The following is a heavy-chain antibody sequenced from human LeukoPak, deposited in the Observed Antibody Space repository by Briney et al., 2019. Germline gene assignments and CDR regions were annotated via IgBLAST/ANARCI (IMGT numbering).Heavy chain of an antibody. D-gene: IGHD2-2*01. CDR2: IIPILGIA. J-gene: IGHJ6*02. Sequence: SVKVSCKASGGTFSSYAISWVRQAPGQGLEWMGRIIPILGIANYAQKFQGRVTITADKSTSTTYMELSSLRSEDTAVYYCALVVVPAAIEYYGMDVWGQGTTVTVSS. CDR3: ALVVVPAAIEYYGMDV. V-gene: IGHV1-69*04. CDR1: GGTFSSYA.